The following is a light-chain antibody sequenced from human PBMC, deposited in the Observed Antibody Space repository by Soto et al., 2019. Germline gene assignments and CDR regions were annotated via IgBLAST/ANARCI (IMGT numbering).Light chain of an antibody. Sequence: EMVLTQSPGTLSLSPGERATLSYRASQSVSTSYLAWYQQKPGQAPRLLIYGASSRATGIPDRFSGSGSGEDFTLTISRLEPEDFAVYYCQQYGSVPLTFGGGTKVEIK. CDR3: QQYGSVPLT. CDR1: QSVSTSY. J-gene: IGKJ4*01. CDR2: GAS. V-gene: IGKV3-20*01.